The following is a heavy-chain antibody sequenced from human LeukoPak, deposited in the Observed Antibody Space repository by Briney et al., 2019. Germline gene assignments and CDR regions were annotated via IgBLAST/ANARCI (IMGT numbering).Heavy chain of an antibody. D-gene: IGHD3-10*01. CDR3: ARYGSGSYHFDY. Sequence: SETLSLTCTVSGGSISGYYWSWIRQPPGKGLEWIGFIHYSGSTNYNPSLKSRVTISVDTSRNQFSLKLSSLTAADTAVYYCARYGSGSYHFDYWGQGTLVTVSS. CDR2: IHYSGST. CDR1: GGSISGYY. V-gene: IGHV4-59*01. J-gene: IGHJ4*02.